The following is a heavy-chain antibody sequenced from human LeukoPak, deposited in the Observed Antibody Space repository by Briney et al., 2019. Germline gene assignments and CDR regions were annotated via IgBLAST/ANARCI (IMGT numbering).Heavy chain of an antibody. CDR2: INGDGSNT. CDR1: GFTFSSHW. Sequence: GGSLRLSCAASGFTFSSHWMHWVRQAPGKGLVWVSRINGDGSNTTYADSVKGRFTISRDNAKNTLYLQMNSLRAEDTAVYHCARSKSWYSTDGFDIWGQGTMVTVSS. J-gene: IGHJ3*02. D-gene: IGHD2-15*01. CDR3: ARSKSWYSTDGFDI. V-gene: IGHV3-74*03.